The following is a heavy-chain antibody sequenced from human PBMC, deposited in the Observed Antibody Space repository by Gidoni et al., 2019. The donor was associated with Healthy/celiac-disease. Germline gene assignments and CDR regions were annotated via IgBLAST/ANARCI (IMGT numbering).Heavy chain of an antibody. Sequence: EVQLVESGGGLVKPGGSLRLSCAASGFTFSSYSMNWVRQAPGKGLEWVSSISSSSSYIYYADSVKGRFTISRDNAKNSLYLQMNSLRAEDTAVYYCASYPSGGNSQIYYFDYWGQGTLVTVSS. CDR2: ISSSSSYI. CDR3: ASYPSGGNSQIYYFDY. J-gene: IGHJ4*02. D-gene: IGHD2-15*01. CDR1: GFTFSSYS. V-gene: IGHV3-21*01.